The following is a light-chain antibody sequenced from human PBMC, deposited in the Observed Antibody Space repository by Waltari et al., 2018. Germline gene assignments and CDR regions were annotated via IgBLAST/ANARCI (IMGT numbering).Light chain of an antibody. Sequence: DIQLTQSPSSLSASVGDRITITCRASETISKSLKWYQQKPGKATKLLIYGAFALHSGVASRFSGSGSGTDFTLTITSLQPEDVGTFYCHQTYKTPRTFGQGTNV. CDR2: GAF. J-gene: IGKJ1*01. V-gene: IGKV1-39*01. CDR3: HQTYKTPRT. CDR1: ETISKS.